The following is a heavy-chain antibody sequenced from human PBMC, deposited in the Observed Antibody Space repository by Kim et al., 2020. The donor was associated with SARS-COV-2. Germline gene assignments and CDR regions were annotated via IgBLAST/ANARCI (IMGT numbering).Heavy chain of an antibody. Sequence: GGSLRLSCAASGFTFSNYALHWVRQAPGKGLEWVSVISYDGTNKYYADSVKGRFTISRDNSKDTLYLQMNSLRTDDTAVYYCATDLAECLASCYFYGLD. CDR1: GFTFSNYA. D-gene: IGHD2-21*01. CDR3: ATDLAECLASCYFYGLD. J-gene: IGHJ6*01. V-gene: IGHV3-30-3*01. CDR2: ISYDGTNK.